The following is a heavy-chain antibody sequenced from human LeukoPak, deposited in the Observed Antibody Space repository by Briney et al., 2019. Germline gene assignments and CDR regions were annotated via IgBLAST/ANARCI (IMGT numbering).Heavy chain of an antibody. CDR2: ISYDGRQK. CDR1: GFTFSEYA. J-gene: IGHJ4*02. Sequence: GGSLRLSCAASGFTFSEYAMHWVRQAPGKGLEWVAVISYDGRQKYYGDSVKGRFTISRDNPKNTLCLQMNSLRDDDTAVYYCARVFLERLTSGYFDNWGQGTLVTVSP. D-gene: IGHD3-3*01. CDR3: ARVFLERLTSGYFDN. V-gene: IGHV3-30-3*01.